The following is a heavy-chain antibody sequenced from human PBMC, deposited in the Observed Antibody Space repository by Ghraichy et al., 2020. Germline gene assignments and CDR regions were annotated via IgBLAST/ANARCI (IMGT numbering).Heavy chain of an antibody. Sequence: ASVKVSCKASGYTFVDYYIYWVRQAPGQGLEWMGWSNPKSGDTDYAQKFQGRINMTRDMSISTAHMELSRLRSDGTAVYFCARRLVSGSNDLDYWGQGTLITVSS. CDR2: SNPKSGDT. D-gene: IGHD1-1*01. CDR1: GYTFVDYY. J-gene: IGHJ4*02. V-gene: IGHV1-2*02. CDR3: ARRLVSGSNDLDY.